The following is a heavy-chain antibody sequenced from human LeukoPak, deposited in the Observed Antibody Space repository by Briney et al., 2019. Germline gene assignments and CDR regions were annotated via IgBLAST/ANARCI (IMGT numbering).Heavy chain of an antibody. J-gene: IGHJ4*02. V-gene: IGHV3-7*01. CDR1: GFTFSSYW. D-gene: IGHD6-13*01. CDR2: INEDGSDK. CDR3: ARLSTAVADSDY. Sequence: GGSLRLSCAASGFTFSSYWMSWVRQAPGKGLEWVANINEDGSDKYYVDSVKGRFTISRDNAKNSLYLQMNSLRAEDTAVYYCARLSTAVADSDYWGQGTLVTVSS.